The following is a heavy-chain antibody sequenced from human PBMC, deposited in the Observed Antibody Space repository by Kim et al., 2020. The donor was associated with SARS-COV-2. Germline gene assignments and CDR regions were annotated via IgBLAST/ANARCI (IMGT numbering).Heavy chain of an antibody. CDR2: ISYDGSNK. V-gene: IGHV3-30*18. D-gene: IGHD5-18*01. J-gene: IGHJ6*02. CDR3: AKLVGTAMDYYYYYGMDV. CDR1: GFTFSSYG. Sequence: GGSLRLSCAASGFTFSSYGMHWVRQAPGKGLEWVAVISYDGSNKYYADSVKGRFTISRDNSKNTLYLQMNSLRAEDTAVYYCAKLVGTAMDYYYYYGMDVWGQGTTVTVSS.